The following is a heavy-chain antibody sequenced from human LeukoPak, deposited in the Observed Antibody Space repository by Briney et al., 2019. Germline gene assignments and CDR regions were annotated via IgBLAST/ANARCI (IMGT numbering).Heavy chain of an antibody. CDR3: ARGGGDYGDYLDY. J-gene: IGHJ4*02. V-gene: IGHV3-30*02. CDR2: IRYDGSNK. D-gene: IGHD4-17*01. Sequence: GGSLRLSCAAPGFTFSSYGMHWVRQAPGKGLEWVAFIRYDGSNKYYADSVKGRFTISRDNAKNTLYLQMNSLRAEDTAVYYCARGGGDYGDYLDYWGQGTLVTVSS. CDR1: GFTFSSYG.